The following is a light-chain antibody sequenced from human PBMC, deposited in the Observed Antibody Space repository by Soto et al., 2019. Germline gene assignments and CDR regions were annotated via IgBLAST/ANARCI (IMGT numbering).Light chain of an antibody. J-gene: IGLJ1*01. CDR3: QSYDSSLSNI. Sequence: QSVLTQPPSMSGAPGQRVSISCTGRSANIGAGYDVHWYQQFPGTAPKLLIYGNINRPSGVPDRFSGSKSGTSASLAITELRPEDDADYYCQSYDSSLSNIFGTGTKLTVL. V-gene: IGLV1-40*01. CDR2: GNI. CDR1: SANIGAGYD.